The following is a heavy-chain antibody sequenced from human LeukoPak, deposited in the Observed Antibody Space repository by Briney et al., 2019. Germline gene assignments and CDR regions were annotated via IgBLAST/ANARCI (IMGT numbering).Heavy chain of an antibody. CDR1: GGSISSSSYY. CDR2: IYYSGST. D-gene: IGHD3-9*01. V-gene: IGHV4-39*01. Sequence: SETLSLTCTVSGGSISSSSYYWGWIRQPPGKGLEWIGSIYYSGSTYYNSSLKSRVTISVDTSKNQFSLKLSSVTAADTAVYYCARHRLTIPNWFDPWGQGTLVTVSS. CDR3: ARHRLTIPNWFDP. J-gene: IGHJ5*02.